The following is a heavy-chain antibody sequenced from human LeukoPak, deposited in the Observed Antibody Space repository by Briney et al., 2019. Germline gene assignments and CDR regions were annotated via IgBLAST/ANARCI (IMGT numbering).Heavy chain of an antibody. CDR2: MSTSGST. V-gene: IGHV4-4*07. CDR1: GGSISSHY. CDR3: ARASPDRAFDI. J-gene: IGHJ4*02. D-gene: IGHD3-9*01. Sequence: SETLSLTCTVSGGSISSHYWSWIRKPAGKGLEWIGHMSTSGSTKYNPSLKSRVTMSVDRSKNQFSLKLSSVTAADTAVYYCARASPDRAFDIWGQGTLVTVSS.